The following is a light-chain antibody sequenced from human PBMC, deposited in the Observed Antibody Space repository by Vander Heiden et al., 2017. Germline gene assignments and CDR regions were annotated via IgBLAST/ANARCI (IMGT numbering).Light chain of an antibody. Sequence: IVLTQSPGTLSLSPGERATLSCRASQSVSNTYLAWYQQRPGQAPRLLIYGASSRATGIPDRFSGSGSGTDFTLTISRLEPEDFAVYYCQQYGISPLTFGGGTKVEIK. J-gene: IGKJ4*01. CDR2: GAS. CDR1: QSVSNTY. CDR3: QQYGISPLT. V-gene: IGKV3-20*01.